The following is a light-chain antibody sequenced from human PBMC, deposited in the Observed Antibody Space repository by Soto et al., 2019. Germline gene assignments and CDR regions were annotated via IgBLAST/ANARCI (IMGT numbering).Light chain of an antibody. Sequence: QSVLTQPRSVSGSPGQSVTISCTGTSSDIGGYNYVSWYQQHPGKAPKFIIYDVNKRPSGVPDRFSGSRSGYTASLTISGLQAEDEADYYCCSDAGSYTVVFGTGTKLTVL. V-gene: IGLV2-11*01. CDR3: CSDAGSYTVV. CDR2: DVN. CDR1: SSDIGGYNY. J-gene: IGLJ1*01.